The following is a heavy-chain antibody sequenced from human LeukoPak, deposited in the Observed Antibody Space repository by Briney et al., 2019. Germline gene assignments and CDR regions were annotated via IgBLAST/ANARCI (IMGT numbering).Heavy chain of an antibody. J-gene: IGHJ6*03. CDR3: ARGREWLVRAYYYYYMDV. CDR2: IIPIFGTA. D-gene: IGHD6-19*01. CDR1: GYTFTSYG. V-gene: IGHV1-69*13. Sequence: GASVKVSCKASGYTFTSYGISWVRQAPGQGLEWMGGIIPIFGTANYAQKFQGRVTITADESTSTAYMELSSLRSEDTAVYYCARGREWLVRAYYYYYMDVWGKGTTVTVSS.